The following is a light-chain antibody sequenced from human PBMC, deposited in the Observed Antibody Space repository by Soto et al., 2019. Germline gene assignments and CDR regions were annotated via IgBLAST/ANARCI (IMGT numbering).Light chain of an antibody. Sequence: ASQGISNFLAWYQQKPGKVPKLMIYGASTLQSGVPSRFSGSRSGTDFTLTISSRQPEDVATYYCLQYNSSPITFGLGTRLENK. CDR2: GAS. CDR1: QGISNF. CDR3: LQYNSSPIT. V-gene: IGKV1-27*01. J-gene: IGKJ5*01.